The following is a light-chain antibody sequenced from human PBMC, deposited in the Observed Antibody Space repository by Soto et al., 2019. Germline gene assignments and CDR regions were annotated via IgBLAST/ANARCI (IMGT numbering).Light chain of an antibody. CDR1: QSVGTY. Sequence: EIVLTQSPATLSLSPGDRATLSCRASQSVGTYLAWYQQKHGHAPRLLIYDASSRATGIPARFTGSGSGTDFTLTISSLEPEDAAVYYCQQRSNWPPITFGQGTRLEIK. V-gene: IGKV3-11*01. J-gene: IGKJ5*01. CDR3: QQRSNWPPIT. CDR2: DAS.